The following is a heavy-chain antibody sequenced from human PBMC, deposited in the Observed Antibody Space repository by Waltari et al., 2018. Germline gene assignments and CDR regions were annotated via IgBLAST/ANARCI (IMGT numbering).Heavy chain of an antibody. J-gene: IGHJ4*02. Sequence: QLQESGPGLMKPSGTLSLSCAVSGDSVTNSYWWSWVRQSPQTGLEWIGQVHGSGRANYNPSFASRVTVSLDTSKNQFSLEVTSATAADTAVYFCARDRGRGLNLDTWGPGTLVTVSP. CDR2: VHGSGRA. V-gene: IGHV4-4*02. CDR1: GDSVTNSYW. CDR3: ARDRGRGLNLDT. D-gene: IGHD2-15*01.